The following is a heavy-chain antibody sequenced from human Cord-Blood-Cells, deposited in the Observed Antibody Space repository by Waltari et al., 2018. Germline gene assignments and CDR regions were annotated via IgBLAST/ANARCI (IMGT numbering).Heavy chain of an antibody. D-gene: IGHD1-26*01. J-gene: IGHJ4*02. Sequence: EVQLVQSGAEVKKPGESLKLYCKGSGYSFTSYWIGWVRPLPGKGLEWRGIIYPGDSDTRYDPSFQGQVTISADKSISTAYLQWSSLKASDTAMYYCARRGSYSGNYFDYWGQGTLVTVSS. V-gene: IGHV5-51*01. CDR2: IYPGDSDT. CDR3: ARRGSYSGNYFDY. CDR1: GYSFTSYW.